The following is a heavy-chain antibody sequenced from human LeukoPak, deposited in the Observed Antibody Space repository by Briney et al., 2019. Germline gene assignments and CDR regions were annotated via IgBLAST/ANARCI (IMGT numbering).Heavy chain of an antibody. CDR3: ARMRPAVRDFDY. D-gene: IGHD4-17*01. CDR1: GYSITSSSW. CDR2: IYYSGST. V-gene: IGHV4-28*01. Sequence: PSDTLSLTCAVSGYSITSSSWWGWIRQPPGKGLEWIGYIYYSGSTNYNPSLKSRVTISVDTSKNQFSLKLSSVTAADTAVCYCARMRPAVRDFDYWGQGTLVTVSS. J-gene: IGHJ4*02.